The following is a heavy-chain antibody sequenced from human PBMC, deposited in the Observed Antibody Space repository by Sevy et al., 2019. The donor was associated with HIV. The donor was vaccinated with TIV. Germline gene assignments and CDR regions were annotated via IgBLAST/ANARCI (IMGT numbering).Heavy chain of an antibody. J-gene: IGHJ6*02. V-gene: IGHV3-66*01. Sequence: GGSLRLSCAASGLSVSDNYMNWVRLAPGKGLELVSVIYSDGRTYYPDSVKGRFSISRDNSKNTLYLHMKSLRPEDTAVYYCARDRYYDASGYYYYYYGMDVWGQGTTVTVSS. CDR2: IYSDGRT. CDR3: ARDRYYDASGYYYYYYGMDV. D-gene: IGHD3-22*01. CDR1: GLSVSDNY.